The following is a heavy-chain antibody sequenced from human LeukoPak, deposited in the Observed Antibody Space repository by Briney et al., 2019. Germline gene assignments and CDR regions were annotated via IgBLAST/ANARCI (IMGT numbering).Heavy chain of an antibody. CDR1: GFIFSSYS. V-gene: IGHV3-21*01. D-gene: IGHD2-2*01. CDR2: ISSSGNYI. J-gene: IGHJ3*02. Sequence: TGGSLRLSCAASGFIFSSYSMNWVRQAPGKGLEWVSSISSSGNYIYYADSVKGRFTISRDNAKNSLYLQMNSLRAEDTAVYYCARDWEQYYASGVVAFDIWGQGTMVTVSS. CDR3: ARDWEQYYASGVVAFDI.